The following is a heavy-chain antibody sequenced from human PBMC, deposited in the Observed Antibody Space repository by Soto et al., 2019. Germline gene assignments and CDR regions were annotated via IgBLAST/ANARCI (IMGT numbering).Heavy chain of an antibody. CDR1: GSTFSSYG. CDR3: AKDIRWTTATLQNGMDV. V-gene: IGHV3-30*18. D-gene: IGHD4-4*01. Sequence: GGSLRLSCAASGSTFSSYGMHWVRQAPGKGLEWVAVISYDGSNKYYADSVKGRFTISRDNSKNTLYLQMNSLRAEDTAVYYCAKDIRWTTATLQNGMDVWGQGTTVTVSS. J-gene: IGHJ6*02. CDR2: ISYDGSNK.